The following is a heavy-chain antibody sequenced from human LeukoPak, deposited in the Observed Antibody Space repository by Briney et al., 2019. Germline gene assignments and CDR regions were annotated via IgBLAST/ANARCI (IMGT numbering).Heavy chain of an antibody. CDR2: ISGSGGST. Sequence: PGGSLRLSCAASGFTFSSYAMSWVRQAPGKGLEWVSAISGSGGSTYYADSVKGRFTISRDNSKNTLYLQMNSLRAEDTAVYYCARGYYDSSGYYWGYFDYWGQGTLVTVSS. CDR3: ARGYYDSSGYYWGYFDY. D-gene: IGHD3-22*01. V-gene: IGHV3-23*01. J-gene: IGHJ4*02. CDR1: GFTFSSYA.